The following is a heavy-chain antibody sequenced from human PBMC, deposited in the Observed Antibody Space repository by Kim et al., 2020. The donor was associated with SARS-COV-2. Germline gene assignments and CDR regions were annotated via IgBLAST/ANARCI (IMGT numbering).Heavy chain of an antibody. V-gene: IGHV3-23*01. J-gene: IGHJ6*02. CDR3: AKGGEVGATIVLSRYYGMGV. D-gene: IGHD1-26*01. CDR2: ISGSGGST. CDR1: GFTFSSYA. Sequence: GGSLRLSCAASGFTFSSYAMSWVRQAPGKGLEWVSAISGSGGSTYYADSVKGRFTISRDNSKNTLYLQMNSLRAEDTAVYYCAKGGEVGATIVLSRYYGMGVWGQGATVTVSS.